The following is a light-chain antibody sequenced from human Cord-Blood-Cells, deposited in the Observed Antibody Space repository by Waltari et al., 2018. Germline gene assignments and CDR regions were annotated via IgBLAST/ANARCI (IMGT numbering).Light chain of an antibody. CDR3: QAWDSSTVV. V-gene: IGLV3-1*01. CDR2: QDS. Sequence: SYELTQPPSVSVSPGQTASITCSGDKLGDKYACWYQQKPGQSPVLVIYQDSKRPSWIPARFSGSNSGNTATLTISGTQAMDEADYSCQAWDSSTVVFGGGTKLTVL. CDR1: KLGDKY. J-gene: IGLJ2*01.